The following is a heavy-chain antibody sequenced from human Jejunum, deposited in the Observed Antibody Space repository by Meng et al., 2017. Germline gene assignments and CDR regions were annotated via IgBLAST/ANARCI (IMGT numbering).Heavy chain of an antibody. CDR3: ARGSRGYSYG. CDR2: IYYGGTT. Sequence: GQLQESGPGLGRPSETLSLTCTVSGGSVSSGSYYWSWIRQPPGKGLEWIGYIYYGGTTNYKPSLKSRVTISADTSKNQFSLKLSSVTAADTAVYYCARGSRGYSYGWGQGTLVTVSS. D-gene: IGHD5-18*01. V-gene: IGHV4-61*01. J-gene: IGHJ4*02. CDR1: GGSVSSGSYY.